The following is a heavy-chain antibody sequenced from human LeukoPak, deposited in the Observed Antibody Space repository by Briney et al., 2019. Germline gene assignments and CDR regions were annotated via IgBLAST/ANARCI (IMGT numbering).Heavy chain of an antibody. V-gene: IGHV4-31*03. Sequence: PSQTLSLTCTVSGGSISSGGYYWSWIRQHPGKGLEWIGYIYYSGSTYYNPSLKSRVTISVDTSKNQFSLKLSSVTAADTAVYXXXXXXAHCSGGSCYVFDYWGQGTLVTVSS. J-gene: IGHJ4*02. CDR2: IYYSGST. CDR3: XXXXAHCSGGSCYVFDY. D-gene: IGHD2-15*01. CDR1: GGSISSGGYY.